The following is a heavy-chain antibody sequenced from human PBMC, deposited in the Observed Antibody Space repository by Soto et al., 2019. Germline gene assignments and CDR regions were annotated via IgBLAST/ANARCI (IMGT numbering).Heavy chain of an antibody. Sequence: VKVSCKASGGTFSSYAISWVRQAPGQGLEWMGGIIPIFGTANYAQKFQGRVTITADESTSTAYMELSSLRSEDTAVYYCARVGGRNLLWFGELFSLDYWGQGTLVTVSS. CDR1: GGTFSSYA. J-gene: IGHJ4*02. D-gene: IGHD3-10*01. CDR3: ARVGGRNLLWFGELFSLDY. CDR2: IIPIFGTA. V-gene: IGHV1-69*01.